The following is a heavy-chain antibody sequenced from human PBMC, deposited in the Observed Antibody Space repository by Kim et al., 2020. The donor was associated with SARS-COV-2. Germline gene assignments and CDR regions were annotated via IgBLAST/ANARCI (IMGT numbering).Heavy chain of an antibody. CDR2: IYYSGST. V-gene: IGHV4-31*03. CDR1: GGSISSGGYY. CDR3: ARGGATTLFDY. Sequence: SETLSLTCTVSGGSISSGGYYWSWIRQHPGKGLEWIGYIYYSGSTYYNPSLKSRVTISVDTSKNQFSLKLSSVTAADTAVYYCARGGATTLFDYWGQGTLVTVSS. D-gene: IGHD5-12*01. J-gene: IGHJ4*02.